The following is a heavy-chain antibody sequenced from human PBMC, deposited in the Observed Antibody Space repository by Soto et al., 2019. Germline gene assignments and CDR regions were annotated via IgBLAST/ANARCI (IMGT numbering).Heavy chain of an antibody. CDR1: GGSISSSSYY. Sequence: SETLSLTCTVSGGSISSSSYYWGWIRQPPGKGLEWIGSIYYSGSTYYNPSLKSRVTISVDTSKNQFSLKLSSVTAADTAVYYCARRIVATETFAYWGQGTLDTVSS. CDR3: ARRIVATETFAY. D-gene: IGHD5-12*01. V-gene: IGHV4-39*07. J-gene: IGHJ4*02. CDR2: IYYSGST.